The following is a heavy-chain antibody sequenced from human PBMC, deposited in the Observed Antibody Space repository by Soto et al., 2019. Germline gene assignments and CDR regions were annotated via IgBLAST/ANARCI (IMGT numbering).Heavy chain of an antibody. J-gene: IGHJ4*02. CDR3: ATIKLGSNRLDY. CDR1: GGSISSGDYY. Sequence: QVQLQESGPGLVKPSQTLSLTCTVSGGSISSGDYYWSWIRQPPGKGLEWIGYIYYSGSTYYNPSLKSRVTISVATSKNHFSLKLSSVTAADTAVYYCATIKLGSNRLDYWGQGTLVTVSS. D-gene: IGHD3-10*01. V-gene: IGHV4-30-4*01. CDR2: IYYSGST.